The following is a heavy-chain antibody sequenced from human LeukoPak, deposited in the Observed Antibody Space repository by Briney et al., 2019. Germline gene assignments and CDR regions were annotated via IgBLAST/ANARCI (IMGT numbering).Heavy chain of an antibody. Sequence: PSETLSLTCSVSGVSITNSDYYWGWVRQPPGAWLEWIGSISYSGSPHYNPSLKSRITISEDTSHNDFSLKLRSVTAADTAVYYCARIKNNGDSVVAYYFDLWGPGAQVTVSS. V-gene: IGHV4-39*07. CDR2: ISYSGSP. CDR1: GVSITNSDYY. CDR3: ARIKNNGDSVVAYYFDL. D-gene: IGHD4-17*01. J-gene: IGHJ4*02.